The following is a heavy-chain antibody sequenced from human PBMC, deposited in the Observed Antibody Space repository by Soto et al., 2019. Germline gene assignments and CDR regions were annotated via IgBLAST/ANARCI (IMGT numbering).Heavy chain of an antibody. CDR1: GFTFGDYA. CDR3: TRAPATMVRGSSYYSGMDV. V-gene: IGHV3-49*04. CDR2: IRSKTHGGTP. J-gene: IGHJ6*02. Sequence: GGSLRLSCTTSGFTFGDYAMDWVRQAPGKGLEWVSFIRSKTHGGTPEYAASVRGRFTISRDDSKGIAYLQMNSLKSEDTAVYYCTRAPATMVRGSSYYSGMDVWGQGTTVTVSS. D-gene: IGHD3-10*01.